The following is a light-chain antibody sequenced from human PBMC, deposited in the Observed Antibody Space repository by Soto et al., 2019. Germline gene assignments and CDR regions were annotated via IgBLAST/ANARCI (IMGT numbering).Light chain of an antibody. CDR2: DAS. Sequence: DIQMNQSPSSLAASVVDRVTSTCQASPDISYYLYWYQQKPGKAHMLLIYDASNLETGVPSRFSGSGSGKDLACAIISLQHDDIAPYYCQQYDNIPLTSGPGPKVAIK. J-gene: IGKJ3*01. CDR3: QQYDNIPLT. V-gene: IGKV1-33*01. CDR1: PDISYY.